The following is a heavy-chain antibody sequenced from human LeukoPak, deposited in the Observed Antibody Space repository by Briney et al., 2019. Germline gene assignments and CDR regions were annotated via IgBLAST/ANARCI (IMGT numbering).Heavy chain of an antibody. J-gene: IGHJ1*01. V-gene: IGHV3-74*01. CDR2: IKSDGST. D-gene: IGHD3-22*01. CDR1: GFTFSSYW. CDR3: ARAPSEIGGYYPEYFRH. Sequence: GGSLRLSCAASGFTFSSYWMHWVRQAPGKGLVWVSRIKSDGSTNYADSVKGRFTISRDNAQNTLSLQMNSLRAEDTGVYYCARAPSEIGGYYPEYFRHWGQGTLVTVSS.